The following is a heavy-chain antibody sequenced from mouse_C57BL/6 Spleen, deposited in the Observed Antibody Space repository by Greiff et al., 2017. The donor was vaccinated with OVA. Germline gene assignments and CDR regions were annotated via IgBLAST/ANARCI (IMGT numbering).Heavy chain of an antibody. V-gene: IGHV1-26*01. CDR2: INPNNGGT. J-gene: IGHJ3*01. CDR1: GYTFTDYY. Sequence: EVQLQQSGPELVKPGASVKISCKASGYTFTDYYMNWVKQSHGKSLEWIGDINPNNGGTSYNQKFKGKATLTVDKSSSTAYMELRSLTSEDSAVYYCARTPMAPFAYWGQGTLVTVSA. D-gene: IGHD6-5*01. CDR3: ARTPMAPFAY.